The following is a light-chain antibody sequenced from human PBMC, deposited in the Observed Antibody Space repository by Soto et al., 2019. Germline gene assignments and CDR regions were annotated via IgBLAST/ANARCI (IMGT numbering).Light chain of an antibody. CDR1: SSDIGSYNY. CDR3: SSYAGTDIFAV. CDR2: EVS. Sequence: QSALTQPPSASGSPGQSVTISCTGTSSDIGSYNYVSWYQQHPGKAPKLMISEVSQRPSGVPDRFSGSKSGNTAFLTVSGLQAEDEADYYCSSYAGTDIFAVYGEGTKLTVL. V-gene: IGLV2-8*01. J-gene: IGLJ2*01.